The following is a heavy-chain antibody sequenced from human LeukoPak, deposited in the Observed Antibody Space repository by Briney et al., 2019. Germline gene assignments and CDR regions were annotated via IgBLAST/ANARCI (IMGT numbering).Heavy chain of an antibody. CDR1: GGSISSYY. CDR3: ARHYYDSSGYYGPDYYYYGMDV. D-gene: IGHD3-22*01. Sequence: SETLSLTCTVSGGSISSYYWSWIRQPPGKGLEWIGYIYYSGSTNYNPSLKSRVTISVDTSKNQFSLKLSSVTAADTAVYYCARHYYDSSGYYGPDYYYYGMDVWGQGTTVTVSS. V-gene: IGHV4-59*08. CDR2: IYYSGST. J-gene: IGHJ6*02.